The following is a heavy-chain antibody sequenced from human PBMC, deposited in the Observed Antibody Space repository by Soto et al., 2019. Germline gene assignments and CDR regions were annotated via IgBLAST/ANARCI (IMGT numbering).Heavy chain of an antibody. CDR3: ARDRGTYSDRSLFGYFGN. Sequence: GGSLRLSCAASGFTFRSHGMHWVRQAPGKGLEWVAVIWYDVTEKYYADSVKGRFTISRDNSRNTVYLQMDSLSAEDTAVYYCARDRGTYSDRSLFGYFGNWGPGTPVTVSS. V-gene: IGHV3-33*01. CDR1: GFTFRSHG. D-gene: IGHD1-26*01. CDR2: IWYDVTEK. J-gene: IGHJ4*02.